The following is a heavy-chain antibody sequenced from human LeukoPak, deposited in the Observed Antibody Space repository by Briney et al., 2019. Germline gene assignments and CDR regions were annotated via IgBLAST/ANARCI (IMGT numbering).Heavy chain of an antibody. CDR1: GYTFTSHD. D-gene: IGHD2-2*02. CDR2: MNPNSGHT. CDR3: ARDGGYCSSTSCYTANDY. V-gene: IGHV1-8*01. J-gene: IGHJ4*02. Sequence: ASVKVSCKASGYTFTSHDVNWLRQATGQGLEWLGWMNPNSGHTGFAQKLQGRVTMTTDTSTSTAYMELRSLRSDDTAVYYCARDGGYCSSTSCYTANDYWGQGTLVTVSS.